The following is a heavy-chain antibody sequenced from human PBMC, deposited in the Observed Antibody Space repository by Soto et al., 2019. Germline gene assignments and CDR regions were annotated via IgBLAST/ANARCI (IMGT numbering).Heavy chain of an antibody. Sequence: PGGSLRLSCAASGFTFSSYSMNWVRQAPGKGLEWVSYISSSSSTIYYADSVKGRFTISRDNAKNSLYLQMNSLRDEDTAVYYCARHPGYSSGWSLILNGVPYYYGMDVWGQGTTVTVSS. CDR3: ARHPGYSSGWSLILNGVPYYYGMDV. CDR2: ISSSSSTI. CDR1: GFTFSSYS. J-gene: IGHJ6*02. D-gene: IGHD6-19*01. V-gene: IGHV3-48*02.